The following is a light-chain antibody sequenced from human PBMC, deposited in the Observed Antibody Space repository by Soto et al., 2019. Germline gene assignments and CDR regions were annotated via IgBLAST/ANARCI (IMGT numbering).Light chain of an antibody. CDR2: EVS. V-gene: IGLV2-14*01. CDR1: SSDVGFYNY. Sequence: QSALTQPASVSGSPGQSITISCTGTSSDVGFYNYVSWYQQHPGKAPQLMIYEVSKRPSGVSNRFSGSKSGNTASLTIAGLQAEDEADYYCSSYSTSSNPLVFGGGTKLTVL. CDR3: SSYSTSSNPLV. J-gene: IGLJ3*02.